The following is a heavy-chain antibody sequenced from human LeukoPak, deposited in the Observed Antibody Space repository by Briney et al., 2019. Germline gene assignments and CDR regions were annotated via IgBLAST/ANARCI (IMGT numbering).Heavy chain of an antibody. CDR2: IKKDGSET. CDR1: GFDFSDFW. Sequence: PGGSLRLSCAAAGFDFSDFWMSWVRHVPGKGLEWVATIKKDGSETHYVESVKGRFTISRDNAKNSLYLQMNNLRADDTAVYYCARDQSTVTTSNVACWGQGTLVIVTS. V-gene: IGHV3-7*03. J-gene: IGHJ4*02. D-gene: IGHD4-17*01. CDR3: ARDQSTVTTSNVAC.